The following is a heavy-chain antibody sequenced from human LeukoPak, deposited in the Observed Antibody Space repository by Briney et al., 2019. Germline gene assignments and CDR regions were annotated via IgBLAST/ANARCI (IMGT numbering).Heavy chain of an antibody. V-gene: IGHV1-8*01. CDR1: GYTFTSYD. CDR2: MNPNSGNT. Sequence: ASVKVPCKASGYTFTSYDINGVRQATGQGLEWMGWMNPNSGNTGYAHKFQGRVTMTRNTSISTAYMELSSLRSEDTAVYYCARPGLATNWFVPWGQGTLVTVSS. CDR3: ARPGLATNWFVP. D-gene: IGHD3-16*01. J-gene: IGHJ5*02.